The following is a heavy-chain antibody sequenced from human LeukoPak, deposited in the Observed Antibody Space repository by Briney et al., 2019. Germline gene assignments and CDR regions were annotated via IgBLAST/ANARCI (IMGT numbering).Heavy chain of an antibody. CDR3: ARDESSGSYYYYFDY. J-gene: IGHJ4*02. CDR1: GFTFSYYW. Sequence: GGSLRLSCAASGFTFSYYWMHWVRQTPGKGLVWVSRINSDGSSTSYADSVKGRFTISRDNSKNTLYLQMDSLRAEDTAVYYCARDESSGSYYYYFDYWGQGTLVTVSS. V-gene: IGHV3-74*01. D-gene: IGHD1-26*01. CDR2: INSDGSST.